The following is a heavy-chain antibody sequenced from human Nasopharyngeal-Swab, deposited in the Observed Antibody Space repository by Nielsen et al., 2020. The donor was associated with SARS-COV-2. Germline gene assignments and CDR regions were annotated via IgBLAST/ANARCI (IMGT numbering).Heavy chain of an antibody. CDR1: GFTFSSYG. J-gene: IGHJ4*02. Sequence: LKISCAASGFTFSSYGMHWVRQAPGKGLEWVAVIWYDGTNKYYADSVKGRFTISRDNSKNTLYLQMNSLRAEDTAVYYCARDGIVGATGADYWGQGTLVTVSS. D-gene: IGHD1-26*01. CDR3: ARDGIVGATGADY. CDR2: IWYDGTNK. V-gene: IGHV3-33*01.